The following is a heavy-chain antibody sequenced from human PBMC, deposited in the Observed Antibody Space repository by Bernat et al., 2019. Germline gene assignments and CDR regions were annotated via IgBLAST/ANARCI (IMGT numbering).Heavy chain of an antibody. D-gene: IGHD3-3*01. Sequence: QVQLVESGGGVVQPGRSLRLSCAASGFTFSSYGMHWVRQAPGKGLEWVAVISYDGCNKYYADSVKGRFTISRDNSKNTLYLQMNSLRAEDTAVYYCAKEQELLSIFGVEASFDYWGQGTLVTVSS. V-gene: IGHV3-30*18. J-gene: IGHJ4*02. CDR3: AKEQELLSIFGVEASFDY. CDR2: ISYDGCNK. CDR1: GFTFSSYG.